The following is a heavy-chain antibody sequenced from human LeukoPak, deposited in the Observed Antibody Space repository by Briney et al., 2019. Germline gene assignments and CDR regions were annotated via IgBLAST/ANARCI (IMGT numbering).Heavy chain of an antibody. V-gene: IGHV3-30*18. J-gene: IGHJ5*02. CDR3: AKDRISEETYNWFDP. Sequence: PGGSLRLSCEASGFTFSNYGMHWVRQAPGKGLEWVAVISHDGSNKYYADSVKGRFTISRDNSKNTLYLQMNSLRAEDTAVYYCAKDRISEETYNWFDPWGQGTLVTVSS. CDR1: GFTFSNYG. CDR2: ISHDGSNK. D-gene: IGHD2-15*01.